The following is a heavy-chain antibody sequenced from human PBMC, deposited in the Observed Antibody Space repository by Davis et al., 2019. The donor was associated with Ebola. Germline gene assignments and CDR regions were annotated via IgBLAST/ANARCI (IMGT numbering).Heavy chain of an antibody. D-gene: IGHD3-22*01. J-gene: IGHJ4*02. Sequence: AASVKVSCKASGYTFTSYYMHWVRQAPGQGLEWMGIINPSGGSTSYAQKFQGRVTITADKSTSTAYMELSSLRSEDTAVYYCARGWYYYDSSGYYYEDFDYWGQGTLVTVSS. CDR2: INPSGGST. CDR3: ARGWYYYDSSGYYYEDFDY. CDR1: GYTFTSYY. V-gene: IGHV1-46*01.